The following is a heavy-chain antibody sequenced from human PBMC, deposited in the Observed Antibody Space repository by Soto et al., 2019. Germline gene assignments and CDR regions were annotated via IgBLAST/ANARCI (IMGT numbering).Heavy chain of an antibody. CDR2: IIPSLVIA. Sequence: EASVKVSCKASGGMFSSYTISWVRQAPGHGVEWKGRIIPSLVIANYAQKFQGRVTITADKSTSTAYMELSSLRSEDTAVYYCSSSPLYCSGGSCYSGAFDIWGQGTMVTVSS. CDR3: SSSPLYCSGGSCYSGAFDI. J-gene: IGHJ3*02. CDR1: GGMFSSYT. V-gene: IGHV1-69*02. D-gene: IGHD2-15*01.